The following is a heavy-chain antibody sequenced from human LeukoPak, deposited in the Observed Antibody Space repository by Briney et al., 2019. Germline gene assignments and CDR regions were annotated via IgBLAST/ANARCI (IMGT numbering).Heavy chain of an antibody. D-gene: IGHD2-15*01. J-gene: IGHJ5*02. CDR1: GYTFTSYD. V-gene: IGHV1-8*01. Sequence: EASVKVSCKAYGYTFTSYDINWVRQATGQGLEWMGWMNPNSGNTGYAQKFQGRVTMTRNTSLSTAYMELSSLRSEDTAVYYCARTYCSGGSCLSWFDPWGQGTLVTVSS. CDR3: ARTYCSGGSCLSWFDP. CDR2: MNPNSGNT.